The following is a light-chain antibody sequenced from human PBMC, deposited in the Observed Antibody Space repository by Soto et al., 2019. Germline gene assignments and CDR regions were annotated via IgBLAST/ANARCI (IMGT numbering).Light chain of an antibody. J-gene: IGKJ1*01. Sequence: DIQMTQSPTSLSASVGDRVTITCRACQGIGYILAWYQQKPGKVPTVLIYTASTLHSGVPSRFSGSGSGTEFTLTINALQTEDVATYFCQKYDSVPWSFGQGTRVEV. CDR2: TAS. CDR3: QKYDSVPWS. V-gene: IGKV1-27*01. CDR1: QGIGYI.